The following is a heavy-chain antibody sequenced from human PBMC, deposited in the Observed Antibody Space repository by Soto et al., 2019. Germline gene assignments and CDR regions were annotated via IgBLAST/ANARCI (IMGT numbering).Heavy chain of an antibody. Sequence: QLQLQESGPGLVKPSETLSLTCRVSDGSMNSDSSYWGWIRQPPGKGLEWIGVINHSGSTYHNLSLKGRVTMSVDASSNQFSLKLTSMTAAETALYYCARLGGSVSVGYYYLWDSWGQGTLVTVSS. J-gene: IGHJ4*02. CDR1: DGSMNSDSSY. CDR2: INHSGST. V-gene: IGHV4-39*01. CDR3: ARLGGSVSVGYYYLWDS. D-gene: IGHD3-22*01.